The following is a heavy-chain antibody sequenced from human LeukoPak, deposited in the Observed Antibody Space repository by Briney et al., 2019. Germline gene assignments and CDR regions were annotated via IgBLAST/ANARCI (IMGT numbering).Heavy chain of an antibody. V-gene: IGHV4-61*08. CDR3: ARGWAAAGTYMDV. Sequence: SESLSLTCTVSGGSISSGDYYWSWIRQPPGKGLEWIGYIYYSGSTNYNPSLKSRVTISVDTSKNQFSLKLSSVTAADTAVYYCARGWAAAGTYMDVWGKGTTVTVSS. J-gene: IGHJ6*03. CDR1: GGSISSGDYY. CDR2: IYYSGST. D-gene: IGHD6-13*01.